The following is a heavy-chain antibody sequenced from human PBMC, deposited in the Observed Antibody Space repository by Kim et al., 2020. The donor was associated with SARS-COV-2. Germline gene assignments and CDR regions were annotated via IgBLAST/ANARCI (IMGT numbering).Heavy chain of an antibody. D-gene: IGHD3-9*01. J-gene: IGHJ6*02. Sequence: YAQKFQGRVTITADKSTSTAYLELSSLRSEDTAVYYCARTGDILTYGMDVWGQGTTVTVSS. V-gene: IGHV1-69*02. CDR3: ARTGDILTYGMDV.